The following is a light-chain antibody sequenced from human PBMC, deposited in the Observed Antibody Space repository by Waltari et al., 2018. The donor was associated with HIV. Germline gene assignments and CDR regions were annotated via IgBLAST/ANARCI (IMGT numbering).Light chain of an antibody. Sequence: QSALTQPASVSGSPGQSITISCTGTSRNVWSADLVPWYQQHPGEAPKLIIYEVTKRPSWVSNRFSGSKSGNTASLTISGLQAEDEADYYCCSCPRSGIRYVFGTGTKVTVL. CDR3: CSCPRSGIRYV. V-gene: IGLV2-23*02. CDR2: EVT. J-gene: IGLJ1*01. CDR1: SRNVWSADL.